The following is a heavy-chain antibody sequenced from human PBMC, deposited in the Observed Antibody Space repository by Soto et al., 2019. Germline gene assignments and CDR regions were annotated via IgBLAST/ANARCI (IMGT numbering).Heavy chain of an antibody. CDR3: AKDRRAGGNYGFDSDF. CDR2: SSATGAGT. Sequence: EVQLLESGGGLVQPGGSLRLSCAASGFTFSSYGMTWVRQAPGKGLEWVSFSSATGAGTYYADSVKGRFTISKDNSKIRLYLQMTCLSADDTAVYYCAKDRRAGGNYGFDSDFWGQGALVIVSS. V-gene: IGHV3-23*01. J-gene: IGHJ4*02. CDR1: GFTFSSYG. D-gene: IGHD1-7*01.